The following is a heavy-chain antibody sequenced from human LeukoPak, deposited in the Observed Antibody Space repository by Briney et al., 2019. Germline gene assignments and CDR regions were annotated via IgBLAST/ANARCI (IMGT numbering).Heavy chain of an antibody. CDR3: AKDFYGSGSFYTVAFDI. CDR2: INDNARYT. D-gene: IGHD3-10*01. Sequence: PGGSLRLYCVASGFTFSRHAMSWVRQAPGKGLEWVSSINDNARYTWYADSVKGRFTISRDNSKTTVYLQMNGLRVEDTAVYYCAKDFYGSGSFYTVAFDIWGQGSMVIVSS. CDR1: GFTFSRHA. V-gene: IGHV3-23*01. J-gene: IGHJ3*02.